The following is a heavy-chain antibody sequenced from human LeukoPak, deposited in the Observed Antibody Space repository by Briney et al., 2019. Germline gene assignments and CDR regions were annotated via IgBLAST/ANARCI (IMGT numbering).Heavy chain of an antibody. Sequence: SETLSLNCTVSGGSISGHYWSWIRQSPGKGLEWIGYIHYTGMAIYSPSLKSRVTISVDTSKNQFSLKLTSVTAADTAVYYCARAPLRGPVDYWGQGTLVTVSS. CDR3: ARAPLRGPVDY. CDR2: IHYTGMA. CDR1: GGSISGHY. V-gene: IGHV4-59*11. D-gene: IGHD3-16*02. J-gene: IGHJ4*02.